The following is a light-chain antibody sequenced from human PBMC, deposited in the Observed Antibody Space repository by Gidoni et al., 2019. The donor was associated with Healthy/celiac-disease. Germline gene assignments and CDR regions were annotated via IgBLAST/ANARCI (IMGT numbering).Light chain of an antibody. V-gene: IGKV1-6*01. CDR2: AAS. CDR1: QGIGID. Sequence: AIQMTQSPSTLSASVGDRVTIPGRASQGIGIDLGWYQQKPGKAPNLLIYAASTSQSWVPSRFSGGGSGTDFTLTISSLQPEDFATYFCLQDYNYPITFGQGTRLEIK. CDR3: LQDYNYPIT. J-gene: IGKJ5*01.